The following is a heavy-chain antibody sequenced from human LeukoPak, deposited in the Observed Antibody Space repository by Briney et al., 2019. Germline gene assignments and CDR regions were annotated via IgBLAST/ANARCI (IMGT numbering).Heavy chain of an antibody. CDR1: GYTFTSFA. D-gene: IGHD2-15*01. CDR2: INTNTGNP. Sequence: PGASVKVSCKASGYTFTSFAMNWVRQAPGQGLEWIGWINTNTGNPTYAQGFTGRFVFSLDTSVSTAYLHISSLQAEDTAAYYCARAEVSCSRSTCFLHWGQGTLVTVSS. CDR3: ARAEVSCSRSTCFLH. V-gene: IGHV7-4-1*02. J-gene: IGHJ4*02.